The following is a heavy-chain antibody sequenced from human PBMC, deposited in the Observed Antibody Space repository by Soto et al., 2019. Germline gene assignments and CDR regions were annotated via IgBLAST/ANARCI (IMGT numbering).Heavy chain of an antibody. V-gene: IGHV3-33*01. CDR2: IWYDGSNK. Sequence: QVQLVESGGGVVQPGRSLRLSCAASGFTFSSYGMHWVRQAPGKGLEWVAVIWYDGSNKYYADSVKGRFTISRDNSKNTLYLQMKSLRAEDTAVYYCARGWFGELVLDYWGQGTLVTVSS. CDR3: ARGWFGELVLDY. CDR1: GFTFSSYG. J-gene: IGHJ4*02. D-gene: IGHD3-10*01.